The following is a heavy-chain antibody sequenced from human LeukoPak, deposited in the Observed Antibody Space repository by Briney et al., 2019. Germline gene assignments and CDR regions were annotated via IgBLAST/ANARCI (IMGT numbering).Heavy chain of an antibody. D-gene: IGHD3-9*01. CDR2: INTNTGNP. J-gene: IGHJ6*02. CDR1: GYTFTSYA. V-gene: IGHV7-4-1*02. Sequence: ASVKVSCKASGYTFTSYAMNWVRQAPGQGLEWMGWINTNTGNPTYAQGFTGRFVFSLDTSVSTAYLQISSLKAEDTAVYYCARDSHYSLRYFDWLLPPSYYYYGMDVWGQGTTVTVSS. CDR3: ARDSHYSLRYFDWLLPPSYYYYGMDV.